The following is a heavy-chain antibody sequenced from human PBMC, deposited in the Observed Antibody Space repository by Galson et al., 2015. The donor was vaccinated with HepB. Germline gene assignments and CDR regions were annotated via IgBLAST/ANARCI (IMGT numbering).Heavy chain of an antibody. J-gene: IGHJ4*02. CDR1: GFTFSSYS. CDR3: ARGGSTSCFDY. Sequence: SLRLSCAASGFTFSSYSMNWVRRAPGKGLEWVSSISSSSSYIYYADSVKGRFTISRDNAKNSLYLQMNSLRAEDTAVYYCARGGSTSCFDYWGQGTLVTVSS. D-gene: IGHD2-2*01. V-gene: IGHV3-21*01. CDR2: ISSSSSYI.